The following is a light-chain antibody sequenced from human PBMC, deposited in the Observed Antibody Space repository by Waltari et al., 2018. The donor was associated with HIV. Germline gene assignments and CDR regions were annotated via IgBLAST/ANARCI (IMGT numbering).Light chain of an antibody. V-gene: IGLV2-8*01. CDR1: SSDVGGYNY. Sequence: QSALTQPPSASGSPGQSVTISCTGTSSDVGGYNYVSWYQQHPAKAPKLMIYDVNKRPSGVPDRFSGSKSGNTASLTVSGLQAEDEADYYCSSFAGSRTHVVLGG. J-gene: IGLJ2*01. CDR3: SSFAGSRTHVV. CDR2: DVN.